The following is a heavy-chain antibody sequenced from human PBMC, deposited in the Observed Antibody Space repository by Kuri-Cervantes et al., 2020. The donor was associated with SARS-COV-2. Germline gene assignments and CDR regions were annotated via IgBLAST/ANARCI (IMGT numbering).Heavy chain of an antibody. CDR2: ISGSGGST. J-gene: IGHJ3*02. D-gene: IGHD3-3*02. CDR3: TVHLDAFDI. V-gene: IGHV3-23*01. CDR1: GFTFSSYA. Sequence: GESLKISCAASGFTFSSYAMSWVRQAPGKGLEWVSAISGSGGSTYYADSVKGRFTISRDNSKNTLYLQMNSLKTEDTAVYYCTVHLDAFDIWGQGTMVTVSS.